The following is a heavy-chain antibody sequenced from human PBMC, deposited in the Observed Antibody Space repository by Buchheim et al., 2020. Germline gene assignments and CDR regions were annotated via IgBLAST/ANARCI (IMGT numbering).Heavy chain of an antibody. CDR2: IYYSGST. CDR3: ASSPWGAAAGSFDY. Sequence: QVQLQESGPGLVKPSQPLSLTCTVSGDSITNGDYYWSWIRQPPGKGLEWIGYIYYSGSTYYNPSLGSRVSLSVDTSKNQFSLKLDSVTAADTAVYYCASSPWGAAAGSFDYWGQGTL. J-gene: IGHJ4*02. D-gene: IGHD6-13*01. CDR1: GDSITNGDYY. V-gene: IGHV4-30-4*01.